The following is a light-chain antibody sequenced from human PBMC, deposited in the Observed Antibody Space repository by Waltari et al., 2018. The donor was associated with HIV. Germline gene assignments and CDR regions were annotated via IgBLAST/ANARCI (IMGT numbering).Light chain of an antibody. J-gene: IGLJ3*02. CDR3: ALYMGSGISG. Sequence: QTVVTQEPSFSVSPGGTVTLTCGLSSGSVSTSYYPSWYQQTPGQAPRTRIYITNTRSSGVPDRFSGSILGNKAALTITGAQADEESDYYCALYMGSGISGFGGRTKLSVL. CDR1: SGSVSTSYY. V-gene: IGLV8-61*01. CDR2: ITN.